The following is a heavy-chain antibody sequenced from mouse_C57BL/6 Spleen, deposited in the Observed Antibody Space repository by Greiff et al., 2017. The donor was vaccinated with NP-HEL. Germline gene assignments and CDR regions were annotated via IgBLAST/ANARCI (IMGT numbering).Heavy chain of an antibody. CDR1: GFTFSSYG. CDR3: ARRGADYYGSSDAMDY. J-gene: IGHJ4*01. Sequence: DVHLVESGGDLVKPGGSLKLSCAASGFTFSSYGMSWVRQTPDKRLEWVATISSGGSYTYYPDSVKGRFTISRDNAKNTLYLQMSSLKSEDTAMYYCARRGADYYGSSDAMDYWGQGTSVTVSS. CDR2: ISSGGSYT. D-gene: IGHD1-1*01. V-gene: IGHV5-6*01.